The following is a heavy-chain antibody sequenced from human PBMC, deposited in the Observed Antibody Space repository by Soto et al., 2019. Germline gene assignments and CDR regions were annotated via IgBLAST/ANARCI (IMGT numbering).Heavy chain of an antibody. J-gene: IGHJ6*02. CDR2: IHSGGDT. Sequence: EVQLVESGGALVQPGGSLRLSCAASGFAVSSNYMTWVRQAPGKGLEWVSVIHSGGDTHYADSVRGRFTISRDNSKNTLDLQMNSLRAEDTAVYYCARIRTGTTYGGMAVWGQGTTVTVSS. CDR3: ARIRTGTTYGGMAV. V-gene: IGHV3-66*01. CDR1: GFAVSSNY. D-gene: IGHD1-7*01.